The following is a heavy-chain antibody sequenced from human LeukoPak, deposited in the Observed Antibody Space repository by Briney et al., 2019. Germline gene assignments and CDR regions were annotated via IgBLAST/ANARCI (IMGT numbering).Heavy chain of an antibody. J-gene: IGHJ4*02. CDR2: IKEDGTKK. Sequence: GGSLRLSCAASGFTFSRHWMTWVRQAPGKGLEWVANIKEDGTKKNYVDSVKGRFTISRDNAKNSLYLQMNSLRAEDTAVYYCATPLDYYDSSGYHQGGDWGQGTLVTVSP. V-gene: IGHV3-7*03. CDR3: ATPLDYYDSSGYHQGGD. CDR1: GFTFSRHW. D-gene: IGHD3-22*01.